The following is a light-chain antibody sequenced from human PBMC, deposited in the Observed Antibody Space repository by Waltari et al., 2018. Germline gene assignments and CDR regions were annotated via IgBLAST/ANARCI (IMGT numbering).Light chain of an antibody. Sequence: DIVMTQSPLSLPVIPGEPASISCRSSQSLLHSNGYNYLDWYLQKPGQSPQLLIYLGSDRASGVPDRLSGSGSGTDFTLKISRVEADDVGVYYCMQPLQTPWTFGQGTKVEIK. V-gene: IGKV2-28*01. CDR2: LGS. CDR1: QSLLHSNGYNY. J-gene: IGKJ1*01. CDR3: MQPLQTPWT.